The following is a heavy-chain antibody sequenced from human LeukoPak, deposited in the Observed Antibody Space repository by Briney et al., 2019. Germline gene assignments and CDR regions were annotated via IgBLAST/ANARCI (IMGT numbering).Heavy chain of an antibody. D-gene: IGHD6-19*01. CDR3: ARGRIAVAGTFDY. J-gene: IGHJ4*02. V-gene: IGHV4-39*07. Sequence: SETLSLTCSVSGGSISSSGYYWSWIRQPPGKGLEWIGEINHSGSTNHNPSLKSRVTISVDTSKNQFSLKLSSVTAADTAVYYCARGRIAVAGTFDYWGQGTLVTVSS. CDR2: INHSGST. CDR1: GGSISSSGYY.